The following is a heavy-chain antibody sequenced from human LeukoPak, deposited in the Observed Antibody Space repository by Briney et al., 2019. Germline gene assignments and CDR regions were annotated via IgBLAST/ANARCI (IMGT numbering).Heavy chain of an antibody. Sequence: PGGSLRLSCAASGFSVTRNYVSWVRQAPGKGLEWVSLMYSGGGTSYADSVEGRFTISRDTSKNTLYLQMSSLRAEDTALYYCARYDNGKDYFDYWGQGTLVTVSS. J-gene: IGHJ4*02. CDR2: MYSGGGT. CDR1: GFSVTRNY. CDR3: ARYDNGKDYFDY. D-gene: IGHD1-1*01. V-gene: IGHV3-53*01.